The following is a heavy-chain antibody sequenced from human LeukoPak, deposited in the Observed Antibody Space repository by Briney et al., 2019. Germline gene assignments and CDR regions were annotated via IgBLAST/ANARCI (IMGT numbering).Heavy chain of an antibody. CDR1: GGSTSTYY. CDR3: PRLAGTDAFDV. V-gene: IGHV4-4*07. D-gene: IGHD6-19*01. J-gene: IGHJ3*01. Sequence: PSETLSLTCTVSGGSTSTYYWSWIRQPAGKGLEWIGRIYTSGNTNYNPSLKSRVTMSVDTSKNQFSLKLSSVTAADTAVYYCPRLAGTDAFDVWGQRTMVTVSS. CDR2: IYTSGNT.